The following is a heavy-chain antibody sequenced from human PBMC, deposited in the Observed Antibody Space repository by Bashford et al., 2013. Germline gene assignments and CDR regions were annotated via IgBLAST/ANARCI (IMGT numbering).Heavy chain of an antibody. CDR1: GGTFSSYA. V-gene: IGHV1-69*06. J-gene: IGHJ6*02. CDR3: AWGAGSGGDYYYGMDV. Sequence: SVKVSCKASGGTFSSYAISWVRQAPGQGLEWMGGIIPIFGTANYAQKFQGRVTITADKSTSTAYMELSSLRSEDTAVYYCAWGAGSGGDYYYGMDVWGQGTTVTVSS. D-gene: IGHD3-16*01. CDR2: IIPIFGTA.